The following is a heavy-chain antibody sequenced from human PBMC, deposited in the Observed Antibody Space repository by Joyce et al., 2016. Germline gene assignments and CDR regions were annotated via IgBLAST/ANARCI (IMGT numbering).Heavy chain of an antibody. V-gene: IGHV4-31*03. Sequence: QVQLQESGPGLVKPSQTLSLTCTVSGGSISGRDFYWTWIRQHPGKGLEWIENIYYSGSTYSNPSLKSRISMSVDRSKNHFALRLNSATAADTAIYKCARMREWLRFRYFDYWGQGILVTVSS. D-gene: IGHD5-12*01. CDR1: GGSISGRDFY. CDR2: IYYSGST. CDR3: ARMREWLRFRYFDY. J-gene: IGHJ4*02.